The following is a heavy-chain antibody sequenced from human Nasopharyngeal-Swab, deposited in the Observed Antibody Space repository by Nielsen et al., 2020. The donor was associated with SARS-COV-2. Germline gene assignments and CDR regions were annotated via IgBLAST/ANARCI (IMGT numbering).Heavy chain of an antibody. Sequence: SLKISCAASGFTFDDYAMHWVRQAPGKGLEWVSGISWNSGSIGYADSAKGRFTISRDNAKNSLYLQMNSLRAEDTALYYCAKDIRWVINYYYYYMDVWGKGTTVTVSS. CDR3: AKDIRWVINYYYYYMDV. CDR2: ISWNSGSI. J-gene: IGHJ6*03. CDR1: GFTFDDYA. D-gene: IGHD6-13*01. V-gene: IGHV3-9*01.